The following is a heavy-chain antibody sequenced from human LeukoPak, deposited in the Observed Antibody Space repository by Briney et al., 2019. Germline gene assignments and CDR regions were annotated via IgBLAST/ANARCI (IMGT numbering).Heavy chain of an antibody. D-gene: IGHD1-26*01. Sequence: GRSLRLSCAASGFTFSSYAMHWVRQAPGKGLEWVAVISHDGSNKYYADSVKGRFTISRDNSKNTLYLQMNSLRAEDTAVYYCARGLVGATSRNYFDYWGQGTLVTVSS. V-gene: IGHV3-30*01. J-gene: IGHJ4*02. CDR2: ISHDGSNK. CDR3: ARGLVGATSRNYFDY. CDR1: GFTFSSYA.